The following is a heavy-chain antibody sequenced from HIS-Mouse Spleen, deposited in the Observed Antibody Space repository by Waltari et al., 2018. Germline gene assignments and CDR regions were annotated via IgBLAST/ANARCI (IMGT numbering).Heavy chain of an antibody. CDR1: GYSISSGYY. D-gene: IGHD6-6*01. CDR3: ARDPGYSSSSNAFDI. V-gene: IGHV4-38-2*02. Sequence: QVQLQESGPGLVKPSETLSLTCTVSGYSISSGYYLGWIRQPPGKGLEWIGSIYHSGSTYYNPSLKSRVTISVDTSKNQFSLKLSSVTAADTAVYYCARDPGYSSSSNAFDIWGQGTMVTVSS. CDR2: IYHSGST. J-gene: IGHJ3*02.